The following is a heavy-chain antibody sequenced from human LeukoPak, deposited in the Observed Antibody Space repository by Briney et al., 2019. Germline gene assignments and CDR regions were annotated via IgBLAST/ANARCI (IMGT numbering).Heavy chain of an antibody. D-gene: IGHD4-17*01. V-gene: IGHV3-48*04. J-gene: IGHJ4*02. CDR1: GFTFSSYS. CDR3: ARVRDYGIDY. Sequence: GGSLRLSCAASGFTFSSYSMNWVRQAPGKGLEWVSYISSSSSTIYYADSVKGRFTISRDNAKNSLYLQMNSLRAEDTAVYYCARVRDYGIDYWGQGTLVTVSS. CDR2: ISSSSSTI.